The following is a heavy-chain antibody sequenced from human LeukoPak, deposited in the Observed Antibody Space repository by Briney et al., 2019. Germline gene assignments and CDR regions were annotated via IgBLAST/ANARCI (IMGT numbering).Heavy chain of an antibody. Sequence: SVKVSCKASGGTFSSYAISWLRQAPGQGLEWMGRIIPILGIANYAQKFQGRVTITADKSTSTAYMELSSLRSEDTAVYYCARFAQYCGGDCYSRWFDTWGQGTLVTVSS. D-gene: IGHD2-21*02. CDR1: GGTFSSYA. J-gene: IGHJ5*02. V-gene: IGHV1-69*04. CDR2: IIPILGIA. CDR3: ARFAQYCGGDCYSRWFDT.